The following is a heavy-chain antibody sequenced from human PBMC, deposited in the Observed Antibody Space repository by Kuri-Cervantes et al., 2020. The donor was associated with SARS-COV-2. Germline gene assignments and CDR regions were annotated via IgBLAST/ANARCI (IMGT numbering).Heavy chain of an antibody. V-gene: IGHV3-23*01. CDR3: AKDWSGTSGAGSPVFDY. D-gene: IGHD3-10*01. J-gene: IGHJ4*02. CDR1: GFTFSGYA. Sequence: GGSLRLSCAASGFTFSGYAMSWVRQAPGKGLEWVSAISDSGGSTYYTDSLRGRFTISRDHSKNTVILQMTSLRAEDTAVYYCAKDWSGTSGAGSPVFDYWGQGTLVTVSS. CDR2: ISDSGGST.